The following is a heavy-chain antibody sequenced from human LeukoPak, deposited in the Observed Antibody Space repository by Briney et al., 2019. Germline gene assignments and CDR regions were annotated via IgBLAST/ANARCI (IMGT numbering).Heavy chain of an antibody. D-gene: IGHD3-10*01. CDR1: GYTFTGYY. J-gene: IGHJ4*02. Sequence: ASVKVSCKASGYTFTGYYMHWVRQAPGQGLEWMAWINPNSGGTNYAQKFQGRVTMTKDTSISTAYMELSRLRSDDTAVYYCARDGLLWFGELLYLDYWGQGTLVTVSS. V-gene: IGHV1-2*02. CDR3: ARDGLLWFGELLYLDY. CDR2: INPNSGGT.